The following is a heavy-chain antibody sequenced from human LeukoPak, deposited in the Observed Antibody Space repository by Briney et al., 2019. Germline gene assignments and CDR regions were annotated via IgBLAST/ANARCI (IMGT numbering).Heavy chain of an antibody. D-gene: IGHD1-14*01. CDR3: ARSRYPRYYFDY. V-gene: IGHV3-53*04. J-gene: IGHJ4*02. CDR1: GFTVSSNY. Sequence: GGSLRLSCAASGFTVSSNYMSWVRQAPGKGLEWVSVIYSGGSTYYADSVKGRFTISRHNSKNTLYLQMNSLRAEDTAVYYCARSRYPRYYFDYWAREPWSPSPQ. CDR2: IYSGGST.